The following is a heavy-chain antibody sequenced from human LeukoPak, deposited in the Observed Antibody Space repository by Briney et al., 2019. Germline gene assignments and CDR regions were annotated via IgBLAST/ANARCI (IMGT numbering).Heavy chain of an antibody. Sequence: GGGLRLSCAAPGFFFSNFGMHWVRQGPGKGLEWVAVLSYDGSDEYYVDSVKGRFTISRDNSKNTLYLQMSSLRAEDTAVYYCARGYGYADYWGQGTLVTVSS. CDR2: LSYDGSDE. J-gene: IGHJ4*02. V-gene: IGHV3-30*03. CDR3: ARGYGYADY. D-gene: IGHD5-18*01. CDR1: GFFFSNFG.